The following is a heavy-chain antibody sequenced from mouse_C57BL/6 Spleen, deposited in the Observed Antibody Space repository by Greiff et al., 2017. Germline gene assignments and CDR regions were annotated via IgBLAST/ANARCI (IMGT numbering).Heavy chain of an antibody. CDR2: IYPRSGNT. J-gene: IGHJ2*01. V-gene: IGHV1-81*01. CDR1: GYTFTSYG. Sequence: QVQLQQSGAELARPGASVKLSCKASGYTFTSYGISWVKQGTGQGLEWIGEIYPRSGNTYYNEKFKGKATLTAGKSSSAAYMELRSLTSEDSAVYFCENWDSNDVYYFDYWGQGTTLTVSS. CDR3: ENWDSNDVYYFDY. D-gene: IGHD2-12*01.